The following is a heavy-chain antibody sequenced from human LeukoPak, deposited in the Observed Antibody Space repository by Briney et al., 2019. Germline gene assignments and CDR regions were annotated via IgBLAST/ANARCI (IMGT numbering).Heavy chain of an antibody. D-gene: IGHD3-10*01. V-gene: IGHV4-4*02. CDR2: IYHSGST. CDR1: GGSISSSNW. J-gene: IGHJ3*02. Sequence: SGTLSHTCAVSGGSISSSNWWSWVRQPPGKGLEWIGEIYHSGSTNYNPSLKSRVTISLDTSRNQFSLKLNSVTAADTAVYYCAKSNGYGLVDIWGQGTMVTVSS. CDR3: AKSNGYGLVDI.